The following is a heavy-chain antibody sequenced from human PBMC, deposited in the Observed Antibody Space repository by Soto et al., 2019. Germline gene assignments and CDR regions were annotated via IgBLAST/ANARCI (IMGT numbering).Heavy chain of an antibody. Sequence: ASVKVSCKASGYTFTSYGISWVRQAPGQGLEWMGWISAYNGNTNCAQKLQGRVTMTTDTSTSTAYMELRSLRSDDTAVYYCARGVLEWLLRDSYYYYMDVWGKGTTVTVSS. D-gene: IGHD3-3*01. V-gene: IGHV1-18*01. CDR2: ISAYNGNT. CDR1: GYTFTSYG. CDR3: ARGVLEWLLRDSYYYYMDV. J-gene: IGHJ6*03.